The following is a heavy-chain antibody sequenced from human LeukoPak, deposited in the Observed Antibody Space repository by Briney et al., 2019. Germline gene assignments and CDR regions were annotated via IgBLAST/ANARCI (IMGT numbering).Heavy chain of an antibody. Sequence: PSETLSLTCTVSGGSISSYYWSWIRQPPGKGLEWIGYIYYSGSTNYNPSLKSRVTISVDTSKNQFSLKLSSVTAADTAVYYCAKWELLRSWFDPWGQGTLVTVSS. J-gene: IGHJ5*02. D-gene: IGHD1-26*01. CDR3: AKWELLRSWFDP. CDR1: GGSISSYY. CDR2: IYYSGST. V-gene: IGHV4-59*08.